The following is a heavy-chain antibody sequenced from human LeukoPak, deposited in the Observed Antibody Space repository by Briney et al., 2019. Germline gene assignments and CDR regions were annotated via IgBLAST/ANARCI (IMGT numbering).Heavy chain of an antibody. V-gene: IGHV4-4*08. CDR1: GGSMSSDY. Sequence: SETLSLTCTVSGGSMSSDYWSWVSQPPGKGLEWIGYIYNSGGTNYNPSLKTRITISVDTSQNQFSLKLSSVTAADTAVYYCAREPYAVYRLLYNYYYFDMGVWGKGTTVTVSS. J-gene: IGHJ6*03. CDR3: AREPYAVYRLLYNYYYFDMGV. CDR2: IYNSGGT. D-gene: IGHD2-2*02.